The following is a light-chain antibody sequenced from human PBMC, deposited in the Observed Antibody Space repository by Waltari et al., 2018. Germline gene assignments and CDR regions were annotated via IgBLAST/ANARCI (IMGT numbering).Light chain of an antibody. CDR2: VNSDGSR. J-gene: IGLJ3*02. CDR1: SGHTRYA. CDR3: QAWGTGIGV. V-gene: IGLV4-69*01. Sequence: QLVLTQSPSASASLGASVKLTCTVSSGHTRYAIAWHQQQPEKGPRYLMQVNSDGSRIKGDGIPGRLSGSSSGAERYLTISSLQSEDEADYYCQAWGTGIGVFGGGTKLSVL.